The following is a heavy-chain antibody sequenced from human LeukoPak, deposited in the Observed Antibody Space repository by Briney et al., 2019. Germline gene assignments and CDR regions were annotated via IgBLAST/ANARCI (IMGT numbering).Heavy chain of an antibody. CDR3: ARGGHHRGYSGYDYPDY. Sequence: GAAVKVSCKASGYTFTGYYMHWVRQAPGQGLEWMGWINPNSGGTNYAQKFQGRVTMTRDMSISTAYMELSRLRSDDTAVYYCARGGHHRGYSGYDYPDYWGQGTLVTVSS. CDR1: GYTFTGYY. J-gene: IGHJ4*02. D-gene: IGHD5-12*01. V-gene: IGHV1-2*02. CDR2: INPNSGGT.